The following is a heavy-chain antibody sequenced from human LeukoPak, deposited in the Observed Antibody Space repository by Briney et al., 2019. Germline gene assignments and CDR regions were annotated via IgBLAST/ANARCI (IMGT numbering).Heavy chain of an antibody. D-gene: IGHD6-19*01. Sequence: GGSLRLSCAASGFTFSSSWMSWVRQAPGKGLEWVANIKQDGSEKYYVDSVKGRFTISRDNAKTSLYLQMNSLRAEDTAVYYCARDQSGRYGKRYWGQGTLVTVSS. J-gene: IGHJ4*02. CDR2: IKQDGSEK. V-gene: IGHV3-7*04. CDR1: GFTFSSSW. CDR3: ARDQSGRYGKRY.